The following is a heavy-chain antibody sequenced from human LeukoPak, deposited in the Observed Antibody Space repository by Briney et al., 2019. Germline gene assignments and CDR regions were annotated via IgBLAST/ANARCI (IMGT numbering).Heavy chain of an antibody. CDR3: AREGRYYYGSGSYYDY. CDR1: GGSFSSSTYY. J-gene: IGHJ4*02. CDR2: IYTSGST. D-gene: IGHD3-10*01. V-gene: IGHV4-61*02. Sequence: SETLSLTCSVSGGSFSSSTYYWSWIRQPAGKGLEWIGRIYTSGSTNYNPSLKSRVTISVDTSKNQFSLKLSCVTAADTAVYYCAREGRYYYGSGSYYDYWGQGTLVTVSS.